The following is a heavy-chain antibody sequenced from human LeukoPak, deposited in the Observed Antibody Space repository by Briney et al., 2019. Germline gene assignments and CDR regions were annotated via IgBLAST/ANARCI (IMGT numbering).Heavy chain of an antibody. D-gene: IGHD5-18*01. CDR3: ARERDHGYSYGHVLDF. CDR2: VHNSVGT. V-gene: IGHV4-4*07. J-gene: IGHJ4*02. Sequence: PSETLSLTCTVSGGSMNTYYWTWIRQTAGGALEWIGQVHNSVGTTYNQSLRSRVSLSLDTSKNHLPLRLACVTAADTAVYFCARERDHGYSYGHVLDFWGQGIPVTVSS. CDR1: GGSMNTYY.